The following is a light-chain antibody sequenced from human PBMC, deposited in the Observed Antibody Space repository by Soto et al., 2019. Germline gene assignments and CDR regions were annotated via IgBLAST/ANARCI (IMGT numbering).Light chain of an antibody. Sequence: DIQMTQSPSSLSASVGDRVTITCRASQSINSHLNWYQQKPGKAPKLLIYAASSLEGGVPSRFSGSGSGTYFTPTTSLQQPEDFETYCCQQSDSTPYTFGQGTKLEI. J-gene: IGKJ2*01. CDR1: QSINSH. CDR2: AAS. V-gene: IGKV1-39*01. CDR3: QQSDSTPYT.